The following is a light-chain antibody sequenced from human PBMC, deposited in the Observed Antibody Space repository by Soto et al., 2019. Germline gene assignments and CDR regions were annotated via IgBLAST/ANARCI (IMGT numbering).Light chain of an antibody. CDR3: QQYNNWPPA. CDR2: GAS. V-gene: IGKV3D-15*01. CDR1: QNININ. Sequence: EIVMTQSPATLSVSPGERATLSCRASQNININLAWYRQKPGQAPRLLIYGASTRATGVPARFSGNGSGTEFTLTISSLQSEDFAVYYCQQYNNWPPAFGGGTKVGIK. J-gene: IGKJ4*01.